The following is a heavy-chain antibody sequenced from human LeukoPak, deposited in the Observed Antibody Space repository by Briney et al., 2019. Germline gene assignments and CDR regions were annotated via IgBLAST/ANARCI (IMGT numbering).Heavy chain of an antibody. V-gene: IGHV3-64*02. Sequence: GGSLRLSCAASGFTFNIYALHWVRQAPGKGLEYVSAISSSGDSTYYADSVKGRFTISRDNSMNTLYLQMGGLRAEDMAVYYCARVRGRDNDAFDIWGQGTMVTVSS. CDR1: GFTFNIYA. CDR2: ISSSGDST. J-gene: IGHJ3*02. CDR3: ARVRGRDNDAFDI. D-gene: IGHD5-24*01.